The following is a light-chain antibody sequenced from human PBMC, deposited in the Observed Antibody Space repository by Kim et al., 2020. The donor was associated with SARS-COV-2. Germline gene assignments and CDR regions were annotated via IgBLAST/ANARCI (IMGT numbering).Light chain of an antibody. Sequence: TLSLSPRESAALSCRASQSIISSSLAWYQQRPGQTPRLIIYGASTRVTGIPDRFSGSGSGTDFTLTISSLEPEDFAFYYCQQYEAFGQGTKVDIK. CDR3: QQYEA. CDR1: QSIISSS. J-gene: IGKJ1*01. V-gene: IGKV3-20*01. CDR2: GAS.